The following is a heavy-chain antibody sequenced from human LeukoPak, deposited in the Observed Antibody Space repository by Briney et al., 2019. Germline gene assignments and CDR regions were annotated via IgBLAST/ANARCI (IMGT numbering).Heavy chain of an antibody. CDR3: AREFSGTSIEARVFDS. CDR2: IYHSGST. CDR1: GGSISSYY. J-gene: IGHJ4*02. Sequence: SETLSLTCTVSGGSISSYYWSWIRQPPAKGLELVGYIYHSGSTNTNPSLMSQVTITVDPYRNQFSLSLGSVTAADTAVYYCAREFSGTSIEARVFDSWGQGTLVTVSS. D-gene: IGHD6-6*01. V-gene: IGHV4-59*01.